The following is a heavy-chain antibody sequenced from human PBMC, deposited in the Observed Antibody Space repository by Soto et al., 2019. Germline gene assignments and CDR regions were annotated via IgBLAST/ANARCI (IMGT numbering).Heavy chain of an antibody. CDR2: IFHSGNM. J-gene: IGHJ5*02. D-gene: IGHD6-6*01. V-gene: IGHV4-31*11. Sequence: PSETLSLTCAVSGGSISSLGYYWSWIRQDPGKGLEWIGHIFHSGNMDYNPSLQSRVTMSVDTSKNQFSLKLSSVTAADTAVYYCARRSSSSLGSLFDPWGRGILVTVSS. CDR1: GGSISSLGYY. CDR3: ARRSSSSLGSLFDP.